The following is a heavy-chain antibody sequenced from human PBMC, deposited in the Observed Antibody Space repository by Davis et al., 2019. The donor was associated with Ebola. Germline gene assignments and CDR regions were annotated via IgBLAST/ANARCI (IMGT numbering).Heavy chain of an antibody. Sequence: SVKVSCKASGGTFSSYAISWVRQAPGQGLEWMGGIIPIFGTANYAQKFQGRVTITADKSTSTAYMELSSLRSEDTAVYYCARRRSIVAAGNWFDPWGQGTLVTVSS. CDR1: GGTFSSYA. CDR3: ARRRSIVAAGNWFDP. D-gene: IGHD6-13*01. CDR2: IIPIFGTA. J-gene: IGHJ5*02. V-gene: IGHV1-69*06.